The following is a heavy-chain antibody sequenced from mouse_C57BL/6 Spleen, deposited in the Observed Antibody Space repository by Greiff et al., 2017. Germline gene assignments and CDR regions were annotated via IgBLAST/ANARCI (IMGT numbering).Heavy chain of an antibody. Sequence: QVQLQQPGAELVMPGASVKLSCKASGYTFTSYWMHWVKQRPGQGLEWIGEIDPSDSYTNYNQKFKGKSTLTVDKSSSTAYMQLSSQTSEDSAVYYCARGCTTLVAMNYYAMDYWGQGTSVTVSS. CDR1: GYTFTSYW. V-gene: IGHV1-69*01. J-gene: IGHJ4*01. D-gene: IGHD1-1*01. CDR2: IDPSDSYT. CDR3: ARGCTTLVAMNYYAMDY.